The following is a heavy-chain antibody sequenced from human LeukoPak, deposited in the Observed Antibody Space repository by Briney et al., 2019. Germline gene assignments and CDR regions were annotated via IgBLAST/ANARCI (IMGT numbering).Heavy chain of an antibody. V-gene: IGHV3-74*01. J-gene: IGHJ4*02. CDR1: GFTLSDYW. CDR2: ISPDGRNI. CDR3: VRDGGATSPYDC. Sequence: PGRSLRLSCAASGFTLSDYWMNWVRQVPGKGPVWVSHISPDGRNIAYADSVKGRFTISRDSAKNTLYLQMNSLRVQDTAVYYCVRDGGATSPYDCWGQGSLVTVSS. D-gene: IGHD1-1*01.